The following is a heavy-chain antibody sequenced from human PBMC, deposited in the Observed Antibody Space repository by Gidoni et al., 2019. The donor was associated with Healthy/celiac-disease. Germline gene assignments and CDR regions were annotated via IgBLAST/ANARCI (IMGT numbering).Heavy chain of an antibody. D-gene: IGHD6-6*01. CDR3: ARGLIATRPFDY. V-gene: IGHV4-34*01. CDR1: GGSFSDYF. Sequence: QVQLQQWGAGLLKPSETLSRTCTVYGGSFSDYFWTWIRQPPGKGLELIGEINHSGHTNSNPSLKSRCTIAADRSKNLVSLKMSPVLAADTAVYYCARGLIATRPFDYWGQGTLGIVSS. J-gene: IGHJ4*02. CDR2: INHSGHT.